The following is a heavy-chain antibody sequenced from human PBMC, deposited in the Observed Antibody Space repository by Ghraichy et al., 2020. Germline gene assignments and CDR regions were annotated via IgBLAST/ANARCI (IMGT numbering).Heavy chain of an antibody. V-gene: IGHV5-10-1*01. CDR2: IDPSDSYA. Sequence: GESLNISCKGSGYSFPSYWISWVRQMPGKGLEWMGRIDPSDSYANYSPSFQGHVTISADKSISTAYLQWSSLKASDTAMYYCARQEQQYYYYMDVWGKGTTVTVPS. J-gene: IGHJ6*03. CDR1: GYSFPSYW. CDR3: ARQEQQYYYYMDV. D-gene: IGHD6-13*01.